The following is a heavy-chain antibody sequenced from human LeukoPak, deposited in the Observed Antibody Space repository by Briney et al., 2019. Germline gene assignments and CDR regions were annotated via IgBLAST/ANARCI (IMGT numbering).Heavy chain of an antibody. J-gene: IGHJ3*02. D-gene: IGHD4-17*01. Sequence: GGTLRLSCAGSGFTFYDYAMVWVRQAQGKGLEGVTDISWNSGSIGYADSVKGRFTISRDNAKNPLYLQMNSLRAEDTALYFCANLAGYGDYRAFDIWGQGTMVTVSS. CDR1: GFTFYDYA. V-gene: IGHV3-9*01. CDR2: ISWNSGSI. CDR3: ANLAGYGDYRAFDI.